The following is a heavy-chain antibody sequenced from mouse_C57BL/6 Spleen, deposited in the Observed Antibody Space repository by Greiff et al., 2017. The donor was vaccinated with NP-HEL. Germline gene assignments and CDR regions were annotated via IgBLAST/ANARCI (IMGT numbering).Heavy chain of an antibody. Sequence: DVKLVESGGGLVKPGGSLKLSCAASGFTFSSYAMSWVRQTPEKRLEWVATISDGGSYTYYPDNVKGRFTISRDNAKNNLYLQMSHLKSEDTAMYYCATHGSAYWGQGTLVTVSA. D-gene: IGHD2-2*01. V-gene: IGHV5-4*03. CDR3: ATHGSAY. CDR1: GFTFSSYA. J-gene: IGHJ3*01. CDR2: ISDGGSYT.